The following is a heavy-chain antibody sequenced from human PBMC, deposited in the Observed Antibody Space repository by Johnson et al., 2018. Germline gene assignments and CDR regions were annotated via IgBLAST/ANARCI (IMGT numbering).Heavy chain of an antibody. J-gene: IGHJ3*02. D-gene: IGHD3-22*01. CDR2: ISWNSGSI. CDR1: GFTFDDYA. Sequence: VQLVESGGGLVQPGRSLRLSCAASGFTFDDYAMHWVRQAPGKGLEWVSGISWNSGSIGYADSVKGRFTISRDNAKNSLYLQRNILRAGDTALYYCAKLDRSGGGGSFDIWGQGTMVTVSS. CDR3: AKLDRSGGGGSFDI. V-gene: IGHV3-9*01.